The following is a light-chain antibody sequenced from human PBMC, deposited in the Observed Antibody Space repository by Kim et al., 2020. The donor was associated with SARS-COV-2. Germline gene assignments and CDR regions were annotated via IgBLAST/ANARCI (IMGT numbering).Light chain of an antibody. V-gene: IGKV3-15*01. Sequence: EIVMTQSPATLSVSPGERATLSCRASQSVSSNLAWYQQKPGHAPRPLIFGASTRATGIPARFSGSGSGTEFTLTNSSMQSEEFAVYYWQQYNNWPPYTLGQGTKLEI. J-gene: IGKJ2*01. CDR3: QQYNNWPPYT. CDR2: GAS. CDR1: QSVSSN.